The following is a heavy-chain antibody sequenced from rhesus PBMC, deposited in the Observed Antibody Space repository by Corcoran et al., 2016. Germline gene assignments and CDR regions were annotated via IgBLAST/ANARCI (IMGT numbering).Heavy chain of an antibody. D-gene: IGHD5-42*01. CDR1: GGSISGYYL. V-gene: IGHV4S7*01. CDR2: IYGGSGST. Sequence: QVQLQESGPGVVKPSETLSLTCAVSGGSISGYYLWSWIRQPPGKGLEWIGYIYGGSGSTSDNPSRKSRVIISLDTSKNQFSLKLSSVTAADTAVYYCARALGDTWGAFDFWGQGLRVTVSS. J-gene: IGHJ3*01. CDR3: ARALGDTWGAFDF.